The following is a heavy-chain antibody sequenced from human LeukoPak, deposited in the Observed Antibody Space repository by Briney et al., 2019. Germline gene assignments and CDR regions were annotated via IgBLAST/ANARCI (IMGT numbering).Heavy chain of an antibody. CDR1: GGSFSGYY. J-gene: IGHJ3*02. CDR2: INHSGST. V-gene: IGHV4-34*01. Sequence: SETLSLTCAVYGGSFSGYYWSWIRQPPGKGLEWIGEINHSGSTNYNPSLKSRVTISVDTSKNQFSLKLSSVTAADTAVYYCAKDTSGYYGDYHNDAFDIWGQGTMVTVSS. CDR3: AKDTSGYYGDYHNDAFDI. D-gene: IGHD4-17*01.